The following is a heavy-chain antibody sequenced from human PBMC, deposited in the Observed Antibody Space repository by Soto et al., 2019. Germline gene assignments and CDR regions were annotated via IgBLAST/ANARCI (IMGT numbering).Heavy chain of an antibody. CDR2: IYPGDSDT. D-gene: IGHD3-10*01. V-gene: IGHV5-51*01. Sequence: RGESLKISCKGSGYSFTSYWIGWVRQMPGKGLEWMGIIYPGDSDTRYSPSFQGQVTISADKSISTAYLQWSSLKASDTAMYYCALLPRFGEPDYYYYGMDVWGQGTTVTVSS. J-gene: IGHJ6*02. CDR1: GYSFTSYW. CDR3: ALLPRFGEPDYYYYGMDV.